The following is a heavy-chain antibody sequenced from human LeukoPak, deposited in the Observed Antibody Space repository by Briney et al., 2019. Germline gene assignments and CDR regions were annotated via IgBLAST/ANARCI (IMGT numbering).Heavy chain of an antibody. CDR2: ISGSGGST. D-gene: IGHD5-18*01. CDR3: AKVSWYSYGCYDY. J-gene: IGHJ4*02. CDR1: GFTFSSYA. Sequence: GGSLRLSCAASGFTFSSYAMSWVRQAPRKGLEWVSAISGSGGSTYYADSVKGRLTISRDNSKNTLYLQMNSLRAEDTAVYYCAKVSWYSYGCYDYWGQGTLVTVSS. V-gene: IGHV3-23*01.